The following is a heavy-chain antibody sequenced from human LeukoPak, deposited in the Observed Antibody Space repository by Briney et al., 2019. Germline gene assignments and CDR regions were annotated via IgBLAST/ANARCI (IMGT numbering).Heavy chain of an antibody. CDR1: GFTFSSYS. J-gene: IGHJ4*02. D-gene: IGHD3-22*01. Sequence: GGSLRLSCAASGFTFSSYSMNWVRQAPGKGLEWVSYISSSSSTIYYADSVKGRFTISRDNAKNSLYLQMNSLRAEDTAVYYCASYYYDSSGYHYFDYWGQGTLVTVSS. CDR3: ASYYYDSSGYHYFDY. V-gene: IGHV3-48*04. CDR2: ISSSSSTI.